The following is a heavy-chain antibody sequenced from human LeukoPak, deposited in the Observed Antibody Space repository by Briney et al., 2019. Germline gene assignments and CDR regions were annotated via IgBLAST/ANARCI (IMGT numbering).Heavy chain of an antibody. D-gene: IGHD3-3*02. J-gene: IGHJ5*02. CDR1: GGSLSGYD. V-gene: IGHV4-34*01. CDR3: ARGPYLRGHFWFDP. CDR2: INASGST. Sequence: SETLSLTCVVYGGSLSGYDWSWIRQPPGKGLEWIGEINASGSTTYKSSLKSRVTISIDTSRSQFSLKLNSVTAADTAVYYCARGPYLRGHFWFDPWGQGTLVTVSS.